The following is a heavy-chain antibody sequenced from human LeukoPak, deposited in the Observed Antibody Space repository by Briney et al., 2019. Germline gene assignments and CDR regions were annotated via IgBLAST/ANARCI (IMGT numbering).Heavy chain of an antibody. J-gene: IGHJ4*02. V-gene: IGHV4-61*02. D-gene: IGHD6-13*01. CDR2: IYTSGST. CDR3: ARNGVLAAAGTDY. CDR1: GGSISSGSYY. Sequence: SETLSLTCTVSGGSISSGSYYWSWIRQPAGKGLEWIGRIYTSGSTNYNPSLKSRVTISVDTSKNQFSLKLSSVTAADTAVYYCARNGVLAAAGTDYWGQGTLVTVSS.